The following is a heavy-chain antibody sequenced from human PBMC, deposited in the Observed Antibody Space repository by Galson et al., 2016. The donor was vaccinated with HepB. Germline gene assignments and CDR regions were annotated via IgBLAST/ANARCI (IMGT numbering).Heavy chain of an antibody. CDR2: VYYSGRA. CDR1: GDSINNTKDW. V-gene: IGHV4-61*01. J-gene: IGHJ5*02. CDR3: ARERPSSSASGSFLDP. Sequence: SETLSLTCTVSGDSINNTKDWWTWVRQPPGKGLEWIGDVYYSGRANYNPSLRGRLTMSVDTSKNQFSLNLTSVTAADTAVYYCARERPSSSASGSFLDPWGQGALVTVSS. D-gene: IGHD3-10*01.